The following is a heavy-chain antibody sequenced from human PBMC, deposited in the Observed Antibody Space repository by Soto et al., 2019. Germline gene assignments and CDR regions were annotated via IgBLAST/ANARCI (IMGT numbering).Heavy chain of an antibody. CDR2: INSDGSST. CDR3: ARVLFSYYYDSSGYYYDY. Sequence: GGSLRLSCAASGFTFSSYWMHWVRQAPGKGLVWVSRINSDGSSTSYADSVKGRFTISRDNAKNTLYLQMNSLRAEDTAVYYCARVLFSYYYDSSGYYYDYWGQGTLVTVS. J-gene: IGHJ4*02. V-gene: IGHV3-74*01. CDR1: GFTFSSYW. D-gene: IGHD3-22*01.